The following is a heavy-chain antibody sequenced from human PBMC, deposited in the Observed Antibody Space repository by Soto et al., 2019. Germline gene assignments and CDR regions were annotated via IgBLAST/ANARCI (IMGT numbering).Heavy chain of an antibody. CDR3: ARGPMADY. CDR2: ISSSSSYI. J-gene: IGHJ4*02. V-gene: IGHV3-21*01. CDR1: GFTFRSYS. Sequence: GSLRLSCAAAGFTFRSYSRNWVRQAPGKGLEWVSSISSSSSYIYYADSVKGRFTISRDNAKNSLYLQMNSLRAEDTAVYYCARGPMADYWGQGTLVTVSS.